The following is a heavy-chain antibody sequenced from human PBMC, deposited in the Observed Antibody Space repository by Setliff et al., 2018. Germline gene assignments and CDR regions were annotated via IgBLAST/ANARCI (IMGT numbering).Heavy chain of an antibody. CDR1: GVSVSRHY. CDR3: ARDVWGAGTGWFDP. V-gene: IGHV4-4*08. CDR2: IYTGGST. Sequence: SETLSLTCIVSGVSVSRHYWSWIRQPPGKTLEWIGYIYTGGSTTYNPSLKSRVTQSLDTSKNHLSLNLTSVTAADTAVYYCARDVWGAGTGWFDPWGLGILVTVSS. D-gene: IGHD1-1*01. J-gene: IGHJ5*02.